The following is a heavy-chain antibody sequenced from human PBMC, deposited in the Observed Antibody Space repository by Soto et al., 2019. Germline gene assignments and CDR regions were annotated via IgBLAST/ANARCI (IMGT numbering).Heavy chain of an antibody. J-gene: IGHJ4*02. D-gene: IGHD3-16*02. Sequence: QVPLVQSGAEVKKPGASVKVSCKVSGYTLTELSMHWVRQAPGKGLEWMGGFDPEDGETIYAQKFQGRVTMTEDTSTDRAYMELSSLRSEDTAVYYCATGLNDYIWGSYRFTIGYWGQGTLVTVSS. CDR1: GYTLTELS. CDR3: ATGLNDYIWGSYRFTIGY. CDR2: FDPEDGET. V-gene: IGHV1-24*01.